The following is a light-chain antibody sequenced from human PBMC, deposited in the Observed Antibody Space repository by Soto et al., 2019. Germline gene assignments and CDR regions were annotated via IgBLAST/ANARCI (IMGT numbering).Light chain of an antibody. CDR3: MQALQTPLT. V-gene: IGKV2-28*01. J-gene: IGKJ1*01. CDR2: LGS. Sequence: MTQSPSSLSASVGDRVTITCRASQGIGNYLDWYLQKPGQSPQLLIYLGSNRSSGVPDRFSGSGSGTDFTLKIRRVEAEDVGVYYCMQALQTPLTFGQGTKVDIK. CDR1: QGIGNY.